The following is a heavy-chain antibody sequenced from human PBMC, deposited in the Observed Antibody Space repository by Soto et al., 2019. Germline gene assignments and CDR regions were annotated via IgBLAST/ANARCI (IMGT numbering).Heavy chain of an antibody. D-gene: IGHD1-26*01. CDR1: GGSISRYY. Sequence: KTSETLSLTCTVSGGSISRYYWCWIQPPPGKGLQGIGYIYYSGSTNYIPTLSGRVTISVDTSKNQFSLKLSSVTAAVTAVYYCAGGVRATYDYWGQGTLVTVSS. CDR3: AGGVRATYDY. J-gene: IGHJ4*02. CDR2: IYYSGST. V-gene: IGHV4-59*01.